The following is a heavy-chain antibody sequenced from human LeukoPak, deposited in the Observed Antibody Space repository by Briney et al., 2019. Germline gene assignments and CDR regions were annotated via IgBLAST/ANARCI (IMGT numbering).Heavy chain of an antibody. V-gene: IGHV3-23*01. CDR3: AKEEGIDAWDGGFDI. Sequence: PGGSLRLSCAAPGFTFSSYAMSWVRQAPGKGLEWVSGISGRGGSTHYADSVKGRLTISRDNPKNTLYMQMNSLRDEDTAVYYCAKEEGIDAWDGGFDIWGQGTMVTVSS. D-gene: IGHD2-15*01. CDR1: GFTFSSYA. J-gene: IGHJ3*02. CDR2: ISGRGGST.